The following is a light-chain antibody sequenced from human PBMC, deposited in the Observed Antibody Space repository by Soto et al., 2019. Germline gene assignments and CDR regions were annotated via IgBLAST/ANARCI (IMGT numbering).Light chain of an antibody. Sequence: GLPQSPDTLSLSPGDRVTLSCRASQSVRSTFLAWYQQKPGQAPRLLIYGASNRATGIQERFSGRASGTDVILTSSRLEPDEYAVYYCQQYHDSTKNTFGQGTVLEIK. CDR1: QSVRSTF. V-gene: IGKV3-20*01. CDR2: GAS. J-gene: IGKJ2*01. CDR3: QQYHDSTKNT.